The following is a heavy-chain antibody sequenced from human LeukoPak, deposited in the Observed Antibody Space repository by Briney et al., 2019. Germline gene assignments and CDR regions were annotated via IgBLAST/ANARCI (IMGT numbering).Heavy chain of an antibody. CDR2: INHSGST. CDR1: GGSFSGYY. Sequence: SETLSLTCAVYGGSFSGYYWSWIRQPPGKGLEWIGEINHSGSTNYNPSLKSRVTISVDTSKNHFSLKLSSVTAANTAVYYSAGGKIVVVPAAIPRRYGMDVWGKGTTVTVSS. CDR3: AGGKIVVVPAAIPRRYGMDV. J-gene: IGHJ6*04. D-gene: IGHD2-2*02. V-gene: IGHV4-34*01.